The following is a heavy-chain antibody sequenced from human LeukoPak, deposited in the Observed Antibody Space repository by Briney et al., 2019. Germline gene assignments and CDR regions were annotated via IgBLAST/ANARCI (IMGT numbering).Heavy chain of an antibody. CDR2: INHSGST. CDR3: ARGLIVVVPAATERYYYGMDV. V-gene: IGHV4-34*01. Sequence: GSLRLSCAASGFTVSSNYMSWVRQPPGKGLEWIGEINHSGSTNYNPSLKSRVTISVDTSKNQFSLKLSSVTAADTAVYYCARGLIVVVPAATERYYYGMDVWGQGTTVTVSS. D-gene: IGHD2-2*01. J-gene: IGHJ6*02. CDR1: GFTVSSNY.